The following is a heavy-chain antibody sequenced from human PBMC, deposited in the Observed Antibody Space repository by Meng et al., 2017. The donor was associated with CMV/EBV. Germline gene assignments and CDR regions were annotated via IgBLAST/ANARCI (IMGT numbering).Heavy chain of an antibody. D-gene: IGHD2-2*01. CDR3: ARSGSTTSQQPGYFDL. CDR1: GYTLSHDW. J-gene: IGHJ2*01. Sequence: ASVKVSCKASGYTLSHDWMHWVRQAPGQGLEWVGIINPSGGSTTYAQKFQGRVVLTRDTSTSTVYMDLSSLRSEDRAVYYCARSGSTTSQQPGYFDLWGRGTLVTVSS. V-gene: IGHV1-46*01. CDR2: INPSGGST.